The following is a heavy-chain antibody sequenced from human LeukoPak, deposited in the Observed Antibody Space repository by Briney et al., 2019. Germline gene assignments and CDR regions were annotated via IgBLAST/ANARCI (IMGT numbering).Heavy chain of an antibody. J-gene: IGHJ4*02. V-gene: IGHV4-59*01. CDR2: IYYSGST. CDR3: ARGYSGSYGRFDY. D-gene: IGHD1-26*01. CDR1: GGSISSYD. Sequence: SETLSLTCTVSGGSISSYDWSWIRQPPGKGLEWIGYIYYSGSTSYNPSLKGRVPISVDTFKDQFSLKLSSVTGADTGVYYCARGYSGSYGRFDYWGQGTLVTVSS.